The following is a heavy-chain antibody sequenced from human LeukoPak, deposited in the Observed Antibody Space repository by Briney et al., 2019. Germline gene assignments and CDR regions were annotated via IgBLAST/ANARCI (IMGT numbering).Heavy chain of an antibody. CDR3: AREGIAAAGTGIDY. D-gene: IGHD6-13*01. CDR2: IYTSGST. J-gene: IGHJ4*02. CDR1: GGSISNDY. V-gene: IGHV4-4*09. Sequence: SETLSLTCTVSGGSISNDYWSWIRQPPGKGLEWIGNIYTSGSTNYNPSLKSRVTMSVDTSENQFSLKLSSVTAADTAVYYCAREGIAAAGTGIDYWGQGTLVTVSS.